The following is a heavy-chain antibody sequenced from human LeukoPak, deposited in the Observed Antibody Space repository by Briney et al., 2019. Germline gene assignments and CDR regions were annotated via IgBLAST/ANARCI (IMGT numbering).Heavy chain of an antibody. CDR2: TYYRSKWYN. V-gene: IGHV6-1*01. J-gene: IGHJ5*01. CDR3: VRHDGRGGATMGAFDS. Sequence: SQTLSLTCAISGDSVSSNSAAWNWIRQSPSRGLEWLGRTYYRSKWYNGYAVFVKSRISVNPDTSKNQFSLQLNSVTAADTAVYYCVRHDGRGGATMGAFDSWGQGSLVTVSS. D-gene: IGHD4/OR15-4a*01. CDR1: GDSVSSNSAA.